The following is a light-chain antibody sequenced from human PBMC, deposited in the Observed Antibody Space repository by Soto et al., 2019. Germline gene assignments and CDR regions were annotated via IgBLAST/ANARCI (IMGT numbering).Light chain of an antibody. CDR3: QQRHSWPPT. CDR1: QTVSTY. J-gene: IGKJ4*01. V-gene: IGKV3-11*01. CDR2: DAS. Sequence: EIVLTQSPPTLSLSPGERATLSCRASQTVSTYLAWYQQKPGQAPRLLIFDASNRATGIPARFSGSGSGTDFTLTISSLEHGDFAVYYCQQRHSWPPTFGGGTEVEIK.